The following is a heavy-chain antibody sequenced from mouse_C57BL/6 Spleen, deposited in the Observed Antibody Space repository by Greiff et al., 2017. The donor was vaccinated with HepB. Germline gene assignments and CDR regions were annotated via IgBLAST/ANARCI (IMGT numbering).Heavy chain of an antibody. D-gene: IGHD1-1*01. CDR1: GFTFSNYW. Sequence: EVKLVESGGGLVQPGGSMKLSCVASGFTFSNYWMNWVRQSPEKGLEWVAQIRLKSDNYATHYAESVKGRFTISRDDSKSSVYLQMNNLRAEDTGIYYCTGLYYYGRGFFDYWGQGTTLTVSS. CDR3: TGLYYYGRGFFDY. CDR2: IRLKSDNYAT. J-gene: IGHJ2*01. V-gene: IGHV6-3*01.